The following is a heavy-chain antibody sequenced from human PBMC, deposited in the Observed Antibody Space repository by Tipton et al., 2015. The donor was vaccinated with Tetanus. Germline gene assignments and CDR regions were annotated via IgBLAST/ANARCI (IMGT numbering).Heavy chain of an antibody. CDR2: ISYSGST. Sequence: TLSLTCDVSGGSFSGNYWNWIRQPPGKGLEWIGYISYSGSTNSNYSLKSRITISQATSNNQFSLKLTSVTAADTAVYYCARANYDFPKKCPFGSWGQGTLVIVSS. V-gene: IGHV4-59*01. CDR3: ARANYDFPKKCPFGS. D-gene: IGHD3-3*01. J-gene: IGHJ4*02. CDR1: GGSFSGNY.